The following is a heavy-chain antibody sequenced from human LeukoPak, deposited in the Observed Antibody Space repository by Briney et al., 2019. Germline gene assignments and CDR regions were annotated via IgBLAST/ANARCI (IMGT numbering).Heavy chain of an antibody. V-gene: IGHV3-74*01. J-gene: IGHJ4*02. CDR1: GFTFSSYW. CDR3: ARTGDYYYAY. CDR2: INSGGSTT. Sequence: PGGSLRLSCAASGFTFSSYWMQWVRQAPGKGLVWVSRINSGGSTTNYADSVKGRFTISRDNAKNTLYLQMNSLRDEDTAVYYCARTGDYYYAYWGQGTLVTVSS. D-gene: IGHD3-3*01.